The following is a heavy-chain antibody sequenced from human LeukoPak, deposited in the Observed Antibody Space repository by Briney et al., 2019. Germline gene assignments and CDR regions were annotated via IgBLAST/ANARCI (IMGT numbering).Heavy chain of an antibody. CDR2: VSTSSSYI. Sequence: KSGGSLRLSCAASGFSFSSYTMNWVRQAPGRGLEWVSSVSTSSSYIYYADSLKGRFTISRDNAKNTVYLQMNSLGPEDTAIYYCARGGFNHAFDIWGQGTVVTVSS. J-gene: IGHJ3*02. V-gene: IGHV3-21*01. CDR3: ARGGFNHAFDI. D-gene: IGHD3-16*01. CDR1: GFSFSSYT.